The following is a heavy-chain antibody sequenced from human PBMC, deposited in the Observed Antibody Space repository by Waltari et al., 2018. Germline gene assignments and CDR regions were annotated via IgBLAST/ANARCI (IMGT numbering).Heavy chain of an antibody. D-gene: IGHD7-27*01. CDR2: ISSTSTYM. V-gene: IGHV3-21*02. CDR1: GLTFSTYN. CDR3: ATGGWGFYLGY. Sequence: EVQLVESGGGLVRPGGSLRLSCAASGLTFSTYNMNWVRQAPGKGLEWVSTISSTSTYMRYADSVKGRFTIARDDAKNSLYLQLNSLGAEDTAVYYCATGGWGFYLGYWGQGTLVTVSS. J-gene: IGHJ4*02.